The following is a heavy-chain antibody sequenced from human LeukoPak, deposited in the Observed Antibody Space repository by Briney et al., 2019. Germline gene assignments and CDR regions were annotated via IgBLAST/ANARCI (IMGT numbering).Heavy chain of an antibody. CDR1: GFTFSSYA. V-gene: IGHV3-23*01. CDR3: ARFSIRYSYGEGDFDF. J-gene: IGHJ4*02. D-gene: IGHD5-18*01. Sequence: PGGSLRLSCAASGFTFSSYAMSWVRQAPGKGLEWVSGISGSGGSTYYAESGKGRFTISRHNSKNTVFLQMNSLRAEDTAVYFCARFSIRYSYGEGDFDFWGQGTLVTVSS. CDR2: ISGSGGST.